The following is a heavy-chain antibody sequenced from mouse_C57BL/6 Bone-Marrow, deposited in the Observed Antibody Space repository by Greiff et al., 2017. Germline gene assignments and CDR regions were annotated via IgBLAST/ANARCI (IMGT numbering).Heavy chain of an antibody. CDR1: GFSLTSYG. J-gene: IGHJ1*03. CDR2: IWGGGST. Sequence: VQVVESGPGLVAPSQSLSITCTVSGFSLTSYGVDWVRQPPGKGLEWLGVIWGGGSTNYNSALMSRLSISKDNSKSQVFLKMNSLQTDDTAMYYCAKHGETTVVARSYWYFDVWGTGTTVTVSS. CDR3: AKHGETTVVARSYWYFDV. D-gene: IGHD1-1*01. V-gene: IGHV2-9*01.